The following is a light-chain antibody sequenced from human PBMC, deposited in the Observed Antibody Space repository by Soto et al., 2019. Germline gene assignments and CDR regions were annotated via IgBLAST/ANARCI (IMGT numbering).Light chain of an antibody. Sequence: QSALAQPASVSGSPGQSITISCTGTSSDVGGYNHVSWYQQHPGKAPRLIIYDVSNRPSGISNRFSGSKSDNTASLTISGLQADDEADYYCSSHTSSSRYVFGTGTKVTVL. CDR1: SSDVGGYNH. J-gene: IGLJ1*01. CDR2: DVS. CDR3: SSHTSSSRYV. V-gene: IGLV2-14*01.